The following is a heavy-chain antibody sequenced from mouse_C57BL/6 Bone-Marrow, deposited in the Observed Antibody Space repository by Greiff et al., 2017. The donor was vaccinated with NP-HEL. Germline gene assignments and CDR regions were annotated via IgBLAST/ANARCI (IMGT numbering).Heavy chain of an antibody. J-gene: IGHJ2*01. CDR3: TRGPWDCDY. CDR2: ISSGGDYI. V-gene: IGHV5-9-1*02. Sequence: EVKVVESGEGLVKPGGSLKLSCAASGFTFSSYAMSWVRQTPEKRLEWVAYISSGGDYIYYADTVKGRFTISRDNARNTLYLQMSSLKSEDTAMYYCTRGPWDCDYWGQGTTLTGSS. CDR1: GFTFSSYA. D-gene: IGHD4-1*01.